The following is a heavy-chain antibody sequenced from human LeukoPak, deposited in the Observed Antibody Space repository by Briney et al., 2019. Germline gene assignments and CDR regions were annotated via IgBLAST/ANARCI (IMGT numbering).Heavy chain of an antibody. CDR3: ARVTGAALFDY. V-gene: IGHV4-30-2*01. CDR1: AGSISSSGYS. D-gene: IGHD6-13*01. J-gene: IGHJ4*02. Sequence: TSETLSLTCAVSAGSISSSGYSWSWIRQPPGKGLEWIGYIYHSGRTYYNPSLKGRVTMSVDRSKNQFSLKLSSVTAADTAVYLCARVTGAALFDYWGQGTLVTVSS. CDR2: IYHSGRT.